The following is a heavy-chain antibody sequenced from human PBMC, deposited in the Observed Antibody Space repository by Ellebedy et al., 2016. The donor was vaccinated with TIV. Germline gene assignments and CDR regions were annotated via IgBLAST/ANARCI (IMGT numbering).Heavy chain of an antibody. CDR3: VRGSDGAFDL. Sequence: GSLRLSXTVSGGSISSSYYYWGWIWQPPGKGLEWIGSIHYVGNTYYNPSLKSRVTMSIQTSKNQFSLKLNSVTAADTAVYYAVRGSDGAFDLWGQGTMVTVSS. J-gene: IGHJ3*01. CDR2: IHYVGNT. V-gene: IGHV4-39*07. CDR1: GGSISSSYYY. D-gene: IGHD5-24*01.